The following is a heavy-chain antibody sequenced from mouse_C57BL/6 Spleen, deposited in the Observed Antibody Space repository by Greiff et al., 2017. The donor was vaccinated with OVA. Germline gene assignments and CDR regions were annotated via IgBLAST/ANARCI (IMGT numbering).Heavy chain of an antibody. D-gene: IGHD2-3*01. CDR1: GYAFSSYW. CDR3: ARPYDGFDY. V-gene: IGHV1-80*01. J-gene: IGHJ2*01. Sequence: VQLQQSGAELVKPGASVKISCKASGYAFSSYWLNWVKPRPGKGLEWIGQIYPGDGDTNYNGKFKGKATLTADKSSSTAYMQLSSLTSEDSAVYFCARPYDGFDYWGQGTTLTVSS. CDR2: IYPGDGDT.